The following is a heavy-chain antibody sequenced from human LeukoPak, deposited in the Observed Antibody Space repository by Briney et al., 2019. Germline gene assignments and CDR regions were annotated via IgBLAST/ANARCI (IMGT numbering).Heavy chain of an antibody. CDR2: INYSRST. Sequence: SETLSLTCAVYGGSFSGYYWSWIRQPPGKGLEWIGEINYSRSTNYNPSLTSRVTISVDTSKNQFSLKLTSVTAADTAVYYCARLQLRGYGYGPWEGPTWLDYWGQGTLVTVSS. V-gene: IGHV4-34*01. CDR3: ARLQLRGYGYGPWEGPTWLDY. J-gene: IGHJ4*02. D-gene: IGHD5-18*01. CDR1: GGSFSGYY.